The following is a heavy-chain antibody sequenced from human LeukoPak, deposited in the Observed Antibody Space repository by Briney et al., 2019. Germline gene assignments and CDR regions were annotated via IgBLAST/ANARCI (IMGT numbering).Heavy chain of an antibody. CDR3: ARAGTTRSSLDY. V-gene: IGHV3-21*01. CDR1: GFTFSGYS. D-gene: IGHD1-7*01. J-gene: IGHJ4*02. CDR2: ISSSSSYI. Sequence: GGSLRLSCAASGFTFSGYSMNWVRQAPGKGLEWVSSISSSSSYIYYADSVKGRFTISRDNAKNSLYLQMNSLRAEDTAVYYCARAGTTRSSLDYWGQGTLVTVSS.